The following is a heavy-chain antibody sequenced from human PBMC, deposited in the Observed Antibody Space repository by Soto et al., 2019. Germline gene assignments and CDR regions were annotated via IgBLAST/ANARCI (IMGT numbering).Heavy chain of an antibody. CDR2: IHHSGST. CDR1: GDSISSMNW. CDR3: ARVPDY. V-gene: IGHV4-4*02. J-gene: IGHJ4*02. Sequence: SETLSLTCAVSGDSISSMNWWSWVRQPPGKGLEWIGEIHHSGSTYYNPSLKSRVTISVDRSKNQFSLKLSSVTAADTAVYYCARVPDYWGQGTLVTVSS.